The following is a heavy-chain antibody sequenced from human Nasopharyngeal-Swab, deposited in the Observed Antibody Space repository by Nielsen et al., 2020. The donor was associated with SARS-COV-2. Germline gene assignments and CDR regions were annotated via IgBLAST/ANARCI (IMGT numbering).Heavy chain of an antibody. CDR1: GGSISSYY. CDR2: TYYSGST. V-gene: IGHV4-59*01. Sequence: CTVSGGSISSYYWSWIRQPPGKGLEWIGYTYYSGSTNYNPSLKSRVTISVDTSKNQFSLKLSSVTAADTAVYYCARDRGIAYGSGSYYRRYYYGMDVWGQGTTVTVSS. D-gene: IGHD3-10*01. CDR3: ARDRGIAYGSGSYYRRYYYGMDV. J-gene: IGHJ6*02.